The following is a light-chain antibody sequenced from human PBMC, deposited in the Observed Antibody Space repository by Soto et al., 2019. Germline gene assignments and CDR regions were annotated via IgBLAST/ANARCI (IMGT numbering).Light chain of an antibody. CDR3: CSNTGGDIWV. Sequence: QSVLTQPPSVSGSPGQSVTISCTGASSDVGPYSYVSWYRHVPGQAPTLLIYGVTERPSGVPDRMSASKSGNTASLTISGLQLEDDGDYYCCSNTGGDIWVFGGGTKVTVL. V-gene: IGLV2-11*01. CDR1: SSDVGPYSY. J-gene: IGLJ3*02. CDR2: GVT.